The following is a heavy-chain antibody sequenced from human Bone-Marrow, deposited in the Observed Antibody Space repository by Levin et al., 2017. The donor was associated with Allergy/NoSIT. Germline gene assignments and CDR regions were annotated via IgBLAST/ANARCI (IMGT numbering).Heavy chain of an antibody. Sequence: GESLKISCKASGYTFTDYYIHWVRQAPGQGLEWMGWINPNSGSTHYAQDFRGRVTVTRDTSISTAYMELSRLRSGDTAVYYCARSEPPYTNGGSYYYYSLDVWGQGTTVTVSS. J-gene: IGHJ6*02. D-gene: IGHD1-14*01. CDR1: GYTFTDYY. CDR2: INPNSGST. CDR3: ARSEPPYTNGGSYYYYSLDV. V-gene: IGHV1-2*02.